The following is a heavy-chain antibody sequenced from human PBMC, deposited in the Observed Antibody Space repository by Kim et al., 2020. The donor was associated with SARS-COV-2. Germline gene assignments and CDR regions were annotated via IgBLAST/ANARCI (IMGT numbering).Heavy chain of an antibody. Sequence: SETLSLTCTVSGGSISSSSYYWGWIRQPPGKGLEWIGSIYYSGSTYYNPSLKSRVTISVDTSKNQFSLKLSSVTAADTAVYYCARLSSGYVIGWDYWGQGTLVTVSS. J-gene: IGHJ4*02. CDR2: IYYSGST. D-gene: IGHD3-22*01. V-gene: IGHV4-39*01. CDR1: GGSISSSSYY. CDR3: ARLSSGYVIGWDY.